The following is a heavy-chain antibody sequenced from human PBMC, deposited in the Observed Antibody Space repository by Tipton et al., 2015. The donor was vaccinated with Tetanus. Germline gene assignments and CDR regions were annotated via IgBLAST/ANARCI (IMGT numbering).Heavy chain of an antibody. D-gene: IGHD3-3*01. CDR1: GFSFSSYW. CDR2: IYPGDSDT. V-gene: IGHV5-51*01. CDR3: ARHFGEMLYAPFRFDP. J-gene: IGHJ5*02. Sequence: VQLVQSGAEVKKPGESLKISCRGSGFSFSSYWIAWVRQVPGKGLEWMGIIYPGDSDTRYSPSFQGQVTMSVDRSTATAYLQWGSLKASDTAIYYCARHFGEMLYAPFRFDPWGQGTLVTVSS.